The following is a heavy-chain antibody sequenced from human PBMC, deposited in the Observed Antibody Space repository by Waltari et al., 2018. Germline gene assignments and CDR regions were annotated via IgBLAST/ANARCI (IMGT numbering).Heavy chain of an antibody. CDR2: SNPHSGDT. CDR1: GYIFTGIY. D-gene: IGHD2-2*01. Sequence: QVQLVQSGAEVRKPGASVKVSCKASGYIFTGIYINWVRQATGPGFEWRGWSNPHSGDTNSAQKVRGRITMTRDTAITTAYIELSSLTSDDTAVYYCARGSSRVDFWGQGTLVTVSS. J-gene: IGHJ4*02. CDR3: ARGSSRVDF. V-gene: IGHV1-2*02.